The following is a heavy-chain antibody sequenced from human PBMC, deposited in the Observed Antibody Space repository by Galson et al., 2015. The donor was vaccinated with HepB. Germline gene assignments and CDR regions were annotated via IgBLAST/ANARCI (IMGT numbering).Heavy chain of an antibody. D-gene: IGHD1-26*01. CDR3: AREGHSRGYGAYFDY. CDR2: ISTDGGLK. Sequence: SLRLSCAASGFTFSNFGMHWVRQAPGKGLEWVAVISTDGGLKYYADPVKGRFTISRDNSKNTLYLQMSSLRAEDTALYYCAREGHSRGYGAYFDYWGQGTLVTVSS. CDR1: GFTFSNFG. J-gene: IGHJ4*02. V-gene: IGHV3-30*03.